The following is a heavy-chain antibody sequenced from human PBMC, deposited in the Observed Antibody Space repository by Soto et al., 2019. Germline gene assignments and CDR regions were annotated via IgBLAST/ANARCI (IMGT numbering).Heavy chain of an antibody. CDR2: IYYGASS. CDR3: ARGEGYCSGGNCFYFDY. CDR1: GASISSGGYY. V-gene: IGHV4-31*03. D-gene: IGHD2-15*01. J-gene: IGHJ4*02. Sequence: PSETLSLTCTVSGASISSGGYYWSWIRQHPGKGLEWIGYIYYGASSHYNPSLKSRVSISIDTSKNQLSLNLGSVTVADTAVYYCARGEGYCSGGNCFYFDYWGKGPPVTVSS.